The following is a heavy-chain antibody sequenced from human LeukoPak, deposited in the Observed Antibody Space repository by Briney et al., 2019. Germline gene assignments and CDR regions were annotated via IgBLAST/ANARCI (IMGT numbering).Heavy chain of an antibody. D-gene: IGHD1-26*01. Sequence: ASVKVSCKASGYTFTSYYMHWGRQAPGQGLEWMGVINPTGGSTTYAQKFQGRVTMTRDRSTTTVYMELSSLRSEDTAVYYCARDPSGSWQWFDYWGQGTLVTVSS. CDR1: GYTFTSYY. CDR3: ARDPSGSWQWFDY. J-gene: IGHJ4*02. V-gene: IGHV1-46*01. CDR2: INPTGGST.